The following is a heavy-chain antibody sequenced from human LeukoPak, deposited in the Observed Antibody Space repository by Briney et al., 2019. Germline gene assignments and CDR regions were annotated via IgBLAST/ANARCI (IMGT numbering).Heavy chain of an antibody. V-gene: IGHV3-23*01. CDR3: AKVLLWFGELYGEYYFDY. CDR2: ISGSGGST. D-gene: IGHD3-10*01. J-gene: IGHJ4*02. Sequence: GGSLRLSCAASGFTFSSYAMSWVRQAPGKGLEWVSAISGSGGSTYYADSVKGRSTISRDNSKNTLYLQMNSLRAEDTAVYYCAKVLLWFGELYGEYYFDYWGQGTLVTVSS. CDR1: GFTFSSYA.